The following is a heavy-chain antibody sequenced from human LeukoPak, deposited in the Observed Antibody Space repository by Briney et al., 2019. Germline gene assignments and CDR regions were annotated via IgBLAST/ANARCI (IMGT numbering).Heavy chain of an antibody. J-gene: IGHJ3*02. CDR3: ARDFSAVQDAFDI. D-gene: IGHD1-1*01. CDR1: GGTFSSYA. CDR2: IIPIFGTA. V-gene: IGHV1-69*13. Sequence: GASVKVSCKASGGTFSSYAISWVRQAPGQGLEWMGGIIPIFGTANYAQKFQGRVTITADESTSTAYMELSSLRSEDTAVYYCARDFSAVQDAFDIWGQGTMVTVSS.